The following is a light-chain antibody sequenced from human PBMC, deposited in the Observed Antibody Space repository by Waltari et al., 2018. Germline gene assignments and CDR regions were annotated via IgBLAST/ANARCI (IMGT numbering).Light chain of an antibody. CDR3: QQYYSSPYT. J-gene: IGKJ2*01. Sequence: DIVMTQSPDSLAVSLGERATINCKSSQSVLYSSNNKNYLAWYQQKPGQPPKLLIYWASTLESGVPDRFSGRGSGTDFTLTISSLQAEDVAVYYCQQYYSSPYTFGQGTKLEIK. CDR2: WAS. CDR1: QSVLYSSNNKNY. V-gene: IGKV4-1*01.